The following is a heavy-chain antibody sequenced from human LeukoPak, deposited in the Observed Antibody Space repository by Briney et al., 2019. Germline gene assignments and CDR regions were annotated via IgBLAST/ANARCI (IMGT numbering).Heavy chain of an antibody. CDR2: FDPEDGET. CDR3: ATDLSGWTSFDY. J-gene: IGHJ4*02. Sequence: ASVKVSCKVSGYTLTELSMHWVRQAPGKVLEWMGGFDPEDGETIYAQKFQGRVTMTEDTSTDTAYMELSSLRSEDTAVYYCATDLSGWTSFDYWGQGTLVTVSS. CDR1: GYTLTELS. D-gene: IGHD6-19*01. V-gene: IGHV1-24*01.